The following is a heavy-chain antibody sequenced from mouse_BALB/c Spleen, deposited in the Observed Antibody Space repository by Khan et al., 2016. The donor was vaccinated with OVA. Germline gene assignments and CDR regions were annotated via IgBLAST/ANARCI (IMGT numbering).Heavy chain of an antibody. Sequence: VQLQQSGPGLVKPSQSLSLTCTVTGYSITTDYAWNWIRQFPGNKLEWMGYISYSGNTKYNPSLKSRISITRDTSKNQFFLQLKSVTTEDTARYYCARVDGGDFDYWGQGTTLTVSP. D-gene: IGHD2-3*01. CDR2: ISYSGNT. CDR3: ARVDGGDFDY. J-gene: IGHJ2*01. CDR1: GYSITTDYA. V-gene: IGHV3-2*02.